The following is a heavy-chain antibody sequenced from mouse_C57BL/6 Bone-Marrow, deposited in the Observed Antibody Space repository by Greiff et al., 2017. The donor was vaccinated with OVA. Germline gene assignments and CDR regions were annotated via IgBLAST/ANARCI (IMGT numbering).Heavy chain of an antibody. CDR1: GYTFTDYE. CDR3: TRYVDDYDEGYARDY. J-gene: IGHJ4*01. CDR2: IDPDTGGT. V-gene: IGHV1-15*01. D-gene: IGHD2-4*01. Sequence: QVQLQQSGAELVRPGASVTLSCKASGYTFTDYEMHWVKQTPVHGLEWIGAIDPDTGGTAYNQKLKGKSILTADKSSSTAYMELRSLTSEDSAVYYCTRYVDDYDEGYARDYWGQGTSVTVSS.